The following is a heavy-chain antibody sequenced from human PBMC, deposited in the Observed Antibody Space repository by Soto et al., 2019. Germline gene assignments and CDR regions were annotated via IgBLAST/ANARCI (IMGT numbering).Heavy chain of an antibody. CDR1: GFTFCSYA. CDR2: ISYDGSNK. V-gene: IGHV3-30-3*01. D-gene: IGHD2-21*02. CDR3: ARDLGLRFDY. J-gene: IGHJ4*02. Sequence: PGGSLRLSCAASGFTFCSYAMHWVRQAPGKGLEWGAVISYDGSNKYYADSVKGRFTISRDNSKNTVYLQMNSLRAEDTAVYYCARDLGLRFDYWGQGTLVTVSS.